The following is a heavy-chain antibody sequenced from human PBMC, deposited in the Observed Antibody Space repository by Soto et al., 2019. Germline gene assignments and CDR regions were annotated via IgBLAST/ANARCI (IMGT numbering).Heavy chain of an antibody. J-gene: IGHJ6*02. Sequence: ASVKVSGKASGVTFNRQDMRWVRQAPGQGLEWMGGIIPMFGTPHYAEKFQGRVTITADESTSTAYMELSSLRSEDTAVYYCARDPLNDYGDPKGGMDVWGQGTTVTVSS. CDR3: ARDPLNDYGDPKGGMDV. CDR2: IIPMFGTP. D-gene: IGHD4-17*01. V-gene: IGHV1-69*13. CDR1: GVTFNRQD.